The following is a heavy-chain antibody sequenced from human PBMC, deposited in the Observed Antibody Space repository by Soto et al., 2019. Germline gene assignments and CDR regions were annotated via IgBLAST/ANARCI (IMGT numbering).Heavy chain of an antibody. Sequence: GGSLRLSCAASGFTFSDYYMSWIRQAPGKGLEWVSYISSSGSTIYYADSVKGRFTISRDNAKNSLYLQMNSLRAEDTAVYYCASNIVVAATQRAAFDIWGQGTMVTVSS. V-gene: IGHV3-11*01. CDR2: ISSSGSTI. CDR1: GFTFSDYY. D-gene: IGHD2-15*01. J-gene: IGHJ3*02. CDR3: ASNIVVAATQRAAFDI.